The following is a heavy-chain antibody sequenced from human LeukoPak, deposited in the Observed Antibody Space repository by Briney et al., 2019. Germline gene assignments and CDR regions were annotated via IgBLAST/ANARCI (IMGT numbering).Heavy chain of an antibody. CDR1: GGTFSNST. D-gene: IGHD5-24*01. J-gene: IGHJ3*02. Sequence: GASVKVSCKTSGGTFSNSTINWVRQAPGQGLEWMGGIIPMSETTNYAQNFQGRVTMTRDTSASTVYMELSSLRSEDTAIYYCARIRDGYNDAYDIWGQGTVVTVPS. CDR2: IIPMSETT. CDR3: ARIRDGYNDAYDI. V-gene: IGHV1-69*05.